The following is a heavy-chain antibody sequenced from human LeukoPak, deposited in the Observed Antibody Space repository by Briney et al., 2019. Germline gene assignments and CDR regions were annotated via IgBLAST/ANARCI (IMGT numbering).Heavy chain of an antibody. D-gene: IGHD4-17*01. CDR2: IRYDGSNK. Sequence: GGSLRLSCAASGFSFSSYGMHWVRQAPGKGLEWVAFIRYDGSNKYYADSVKGRFTISRDNSKNTLYLQMNSLRAEDTAVYYCAKDKNYGDSYDYWGQGTLVTVSS. CDR3: AKDKNYGDSYDY. CDR1: GFSFSSYG. J-gene: IGHJ4*02. V-gene: IGHV3-30*02.